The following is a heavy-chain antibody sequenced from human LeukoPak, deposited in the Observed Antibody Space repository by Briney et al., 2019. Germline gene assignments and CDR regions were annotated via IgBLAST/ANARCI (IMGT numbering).Heavy chain of an antibody. J-gene: IGHJ3*02. CDR1: VYTLTSYF. Sequence: ASVKVSCKASVYTLTSYFMHWVRQAPGQGLEWMGIINPSGGSTSYAQKFQGRVTMTRDMPTTTVYMELSSLRSEDTAVYYCARDRGQHAFDIWGQGTMVTVSS. CDR2: INPSGGST. V-gene: IGHV1-46*01. CDR3: ARDRGQHAFDI. D-gene: IGHD1-1*01.